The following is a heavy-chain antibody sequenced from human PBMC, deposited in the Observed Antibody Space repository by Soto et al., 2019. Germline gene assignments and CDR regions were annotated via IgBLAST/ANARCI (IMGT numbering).Heavy chain of an antibody. D-gene: IGHD3-9*01. V-gene: IGHV4-31*03. CDR3: ARPNYDIFTGLSGFDI. CDR1: GDSITSGNYY. J-gene: IGHJ3*02. Sequence: QVQLQESGPGLVKPSQTLSLTCIVSGDSITSGNYYWSWIRQHPGKGLEWIGYIHHSGNTYYIPSLXTGLTLXXDTSKNQFSLQLSSVTAADTALYYCARPNYDIFTGLSGFDIWGQGTMVTVSS. CDR2: IHHSGNT.